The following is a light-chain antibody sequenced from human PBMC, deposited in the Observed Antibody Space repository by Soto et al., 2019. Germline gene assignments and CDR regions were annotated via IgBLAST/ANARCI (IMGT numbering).Light chain of an antibody. Sequence: QSALAQPPAASGSPGQSVAISCTGTTSDVGGYNFVSWYQQHPGKAPKLIIYEATKRPSGVPDRFSGAWSGNTASLIVSGLQAEDEADYYSSAFAGSEGYVFGSGTKLTVL. CDR1: TSDVGGYNF. CDR3: SAFAGSEGYV. CDR2: EAT. V-gene: IGLV2-8*01. J-gene: IGLJ1*01.